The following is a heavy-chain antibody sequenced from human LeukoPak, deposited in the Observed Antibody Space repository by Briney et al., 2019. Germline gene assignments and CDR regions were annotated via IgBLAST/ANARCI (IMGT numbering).Heavy chain of an antibody. Sequence: PGGSLRLSCAASGFTFSSYWMHWVRQAPGKGLVWVSRINTDGSSTSYADSVKGRFTISRDNAKNTLYLQMNSLRAEDTAVYYCAREGSSYQLLNSRDAFDIWGQGTMVTVSS. CDR1: GFTFSSYW. J-gene: IGHJ3*02. CDR2: INTDGSST. V-gene: IGHV3-74*01. D-gene: IGHD2-2*01. CDR3: AREGSSYQLLNSRDAFDI.